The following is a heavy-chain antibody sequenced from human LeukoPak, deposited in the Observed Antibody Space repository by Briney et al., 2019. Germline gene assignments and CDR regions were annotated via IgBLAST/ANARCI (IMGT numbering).Heavy chain of an antibody. CDR2: ITNSGNSK. CDR1: EFTFSSYS. Sequence: GGSLRLSCAASEFTFSSYSMNWVRQAPGKGLEWVSYITNSGNSKSYADSVKGRFTISRDNTKNSPYLQMNGLRAEDTAVYYCVRQPDSGRYGFDHWGQGTLVTVSS. J-gene: IGHJ4*02. D-gene: IGHD6-19*01. CDR3: VRQPDSGRYGFDH. V-gene: IGHV3-48*01.